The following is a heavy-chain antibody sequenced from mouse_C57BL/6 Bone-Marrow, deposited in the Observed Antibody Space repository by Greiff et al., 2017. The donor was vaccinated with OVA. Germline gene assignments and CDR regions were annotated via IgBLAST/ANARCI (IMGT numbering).Heavy chain of an antibody. J-gene: IGHJ4*01. CDR3: ARGNFGSSFYAMDY. Sequence: QLQESVAELVRPGASVKLSCTASGFNIKNTYMHWVKQRPEQGLEWIGRIDPANDNTKYAPKFQGKATMTADTSSNTAYLQLSSLSSEDTAVYCCARGNFGSSFYAMDYWSQGTSVTVSS. CDR1: GFNIKNTY. V-gene: IGHV14-3*01. D-gene: IGHD1-1*01. CDR2: IDPANDNT.